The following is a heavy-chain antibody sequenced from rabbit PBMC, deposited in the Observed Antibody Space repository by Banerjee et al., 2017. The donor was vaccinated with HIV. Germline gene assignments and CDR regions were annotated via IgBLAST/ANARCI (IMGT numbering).Heavy chain of an antibody. V-gene: IGHV1S40*01. CDR1: GFSFSSSYY. CDR3: ARGTSSSGYYSGSLNL. CDR2: IYAGSSGSP. J-gene: IGHJ4*01. D-gene: IGHD1-1*01. Sequence: QSLEESGGDLVKPGASLTLTCTASGFSFSSSYYMCWVRQAPGKGLEWIACIYAGSSGSPYYASWAKGRFTISKTTSTTVTLQMTSLTAADTATYFCARGTSSSGYYSGSLNLWGQGTLVTVS.